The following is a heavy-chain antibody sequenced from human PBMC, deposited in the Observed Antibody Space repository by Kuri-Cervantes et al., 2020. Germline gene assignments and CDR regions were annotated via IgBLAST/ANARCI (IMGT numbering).Heavy chain of an antibody. CDR1: GSIFSSYD. CDR2: ISYDGSNK. CDR3: ARDKGIYDPSGVRGYYFDY. J-gene: IGHJ4*02. D-gene: IGHD3-22*01. V-gene: IGHV3-30*03. Sequence: GESLKISCAAAGSIFSSYDMHWVRQAPGKGLEWVAVISYDGSNKYYADSVEGRFTISRDTSKNTLYLQRNRLRAEDTAVYYCARDKGIYDPSGVRGYYFDYWGQGTLVTVSS.